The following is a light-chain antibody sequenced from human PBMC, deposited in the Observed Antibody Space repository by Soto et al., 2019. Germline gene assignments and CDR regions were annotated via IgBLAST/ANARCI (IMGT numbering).Light chain of an antibody. V-gene: IGKV3-20*01. CDR3: QQYTASSGIFT. Sequence: VLTQSPGTLSLSPGERATLSCRASQRVNSNYFAWYQQKPGQAPRLLVFGASTRATGIPDRFSGSGSGTDFILTISRVEPEDFAVYYCQQYTASSGIFTFGPGNRVDIK. CDR2: GAS. CDR1: QRVNSNY. J-gene: IGKJ3*01.